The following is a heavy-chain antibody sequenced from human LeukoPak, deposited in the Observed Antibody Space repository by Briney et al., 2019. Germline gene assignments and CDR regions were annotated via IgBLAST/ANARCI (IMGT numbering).Heavy chain of an antibody. D-gene: IGHD2-2*01. CDR1: GFTFTIYA. CDR3: AKSGSVPPDY. V-gene: IGHV3-23*01. J-gene: IGHJ4*02. Sequence: GGSLRLSCAASGFTFTIYAMSWVRQSPGKGLEWVSSISDSGDRTYYADSVKGRFTISRDNSRNTLYLQVNSLSAEDTAVYYCAKSGSVPPDYWGQGTLVTVSS. CDR2: ISDSGDRT.